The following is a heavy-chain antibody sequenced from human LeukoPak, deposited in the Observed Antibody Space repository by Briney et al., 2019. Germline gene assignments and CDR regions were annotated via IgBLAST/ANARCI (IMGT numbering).Heavy chain of an antibody. J-gene: IGHJ6*03. CDR3: ARGSRLVGYATNENYYYMDV. D-gene: IGHD5-12*01. CDR1: GFTFSSYD. CDR2: IRYDGSNT. V-gene: IGHV3-30*02. Sequence: GGSLRLSCEASGFTFSSYDMHWVRQAPGKGLEWVAFIRYDGSNTYYADSVKGRFTISRDNAKNSLYLQMNSLRAEDTAVYYCARGSRLVGYATNENYYYMDVWGKGTTVTISS.